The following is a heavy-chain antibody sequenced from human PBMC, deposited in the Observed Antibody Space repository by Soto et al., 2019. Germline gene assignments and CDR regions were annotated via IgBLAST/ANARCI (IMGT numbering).Heavy chain of an antibody. CDR2: ISAYNGNT. D-gene: IGHD2-21*02. J-gene: IGHJ4*02. CDR3: ARIRSCGGDCYPLPDY. Sequence: ASVKVSCKASGYTFTSYGISWVRQAPGQGLEWMGWISAYNGNTNYAQKLQGRVTMTTDTSTSTAYMELRSLKLEDTAVYFCARIRSCGGDCYPLPDYWGRGTLVTVSS. V-gene: IGHV1-18*04. CDR1: GYTFTSYG.